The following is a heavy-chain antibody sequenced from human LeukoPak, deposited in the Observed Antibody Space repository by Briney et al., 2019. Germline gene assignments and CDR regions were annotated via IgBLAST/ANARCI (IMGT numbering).Heavy chain of an antibody. J-gene: IGHJ4*02. V-gene: IGHV4-59*01. CDR3: AREGLSGGPPAEFDY. Sequence: PSETLSLTCTVSGGSISSYYWSWLRQPPGKGLEWIGYIYYSGSANYNPSLESRVTISVDTSKNQFSLKVSSVTAADTAVYYCAREGLSGGPPAEFDYWGEGTLVTVSS. CDR2: IYYSGSA. CDR1: GGSISSYY. D-gene: IGHD4/OR15-4a*01.